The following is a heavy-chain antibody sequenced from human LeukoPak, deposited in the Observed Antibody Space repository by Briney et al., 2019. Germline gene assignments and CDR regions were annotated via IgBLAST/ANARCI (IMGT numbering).Heavy chain of an antibody. CDR1: GFSFSSYA. D-gene: IGHD3-22*01. CDR2: ISGSGGST. J-gene: IGHJ4*02. V-gene: IGHV3-23*01. CDR3: AKTQDGGRYYYDSSGYTKDY. Sequence: GGSLRLSCAASGFSFSSYAMSWVRQAPGKGLEWVSAISGSGGSTYYADSVKGRFTISRDNSKNTLYLQMNSLRAEDTAVYYCAKTQDGGRYYYDSSGYTKDYWGQGTLVTVSS.